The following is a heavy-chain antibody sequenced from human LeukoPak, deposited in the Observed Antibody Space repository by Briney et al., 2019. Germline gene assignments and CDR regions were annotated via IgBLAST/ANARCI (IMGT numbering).Heavy chain of an antibody. CDR1: GYTFTSYD. CDR2: MNPNSGNT. V-gene: IGHV1-8*01. Sequence: ASVKVSCKASGYTFTSYDINWVRQATGQGLEWMGWMNPNSGNTGYAQKFQGRVTMTRNTSISTAYMELSSLRSEDTAVYYCARAGYIYGFGDFDYWGQGTLVTVSS. CDR3: ARAGYIYGFGDFDY. D-gene: IGHD5-18*01. J-gene: IGHJ4*02.